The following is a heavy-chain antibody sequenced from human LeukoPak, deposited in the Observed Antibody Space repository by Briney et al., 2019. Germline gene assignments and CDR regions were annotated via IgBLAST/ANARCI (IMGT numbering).Heavy chain of an antibody. D-gene: IGHD5-18*01. CDR2: INPNSGGT. J-gene: IGHJ6*03. CDR3: ARGLNTAMVEYYYYYMDV. Sequence: ASVKVSCKASGYTFTGYYMHWVRQAPGQGLEWMGWINPNSGGTNYAQKFQGRVTITRNTSMSTAYMELSSLRSEDTAVYYCARGLNTAMVEYYYYYMDVWGKGTTVTVSS. V-gene: IGHV1-2*02. CDR1: GYTFTGYY.